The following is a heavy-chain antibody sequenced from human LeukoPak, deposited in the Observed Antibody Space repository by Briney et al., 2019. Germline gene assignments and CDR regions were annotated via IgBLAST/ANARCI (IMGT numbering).Heavy chain of an antibody. Sequence: KPSETLSLTCTVSGGSISSYYWSWIRQPPGKGLEWIGYIYYSGSTYYNPSLKSRVTISVDTSKNQFSLNLSSVTAADTAVYYCARGSITSAFDIWGQGAMVIVSS. CDR2: IYYSGST. CDR3: ARGSITSAFDI. J-gene: IGHJ3*02. V-gene: IGHV4-59*12. CDR1: GGSISSYY. D-gene: IGHD3-10*01.